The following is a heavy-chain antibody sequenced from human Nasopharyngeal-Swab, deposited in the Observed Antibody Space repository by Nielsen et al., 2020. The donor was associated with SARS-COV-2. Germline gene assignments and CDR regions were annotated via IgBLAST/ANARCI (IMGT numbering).Heavy chain of an antibody. CDR2: ISYDGSNN. V-gene: IGHV3-30-3*01. J-gene: IGHJ4*02. D-gene: IGHD5-24*01. Sequence: GGSLRLSCAASGFTFSSYAMHWFRRAPGKGLEWVAVISYDGSNNYYADSVKGRFTISRDNSKNTLYLQMNSLRAEDTAVYYCVRDVGPVEIATMKDWGQGTLVTVSS. CDR3: VRDVGPVEIATMKD. CDR1: GFTFSSYA.